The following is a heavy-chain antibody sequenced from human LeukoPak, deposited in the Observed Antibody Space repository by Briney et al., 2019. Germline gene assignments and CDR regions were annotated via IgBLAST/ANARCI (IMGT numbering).Heavy chain of an antibody. D-gene: IGHD6-13*01. CDR2: INPSGGST. CDR3: ARDAEQQLAQTPDY. J-gene: IGHJ4*02. V-gene: IGHV1-46*01. Sequence: ASVKVSCKASGYTFTSYDINWVRQAPGQGLEWMGIINPSGGSTSYAQKFQGRVTMTRDTSTSTVYMELSSLRSEDTAVYYCARDAEQQLAQTPDYWGQGTLVTVSS. CDR1: GYTFTSYD.